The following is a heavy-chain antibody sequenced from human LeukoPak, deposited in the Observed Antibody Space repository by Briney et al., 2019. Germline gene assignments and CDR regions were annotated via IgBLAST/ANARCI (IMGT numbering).Heavy chain of an antibody. V-gene: IGHV3-74*01. Sequence: GGSLRLSCAASGFTFSSYWMHWVRRAPGKGLVWVSRINSDGSSTSYADSVKGRFTISRDNAKNTLYLQMNSLRAEDTAVYYCARAGYFDWLLDYWGQGTLVTVSS. D-gene: IGHD3-9*01. CDR3: ARAGYFDWLLDY. J-gene: IGHJ4*02. CDR2: INSDGSST. CDR1: GFTFSSYW.